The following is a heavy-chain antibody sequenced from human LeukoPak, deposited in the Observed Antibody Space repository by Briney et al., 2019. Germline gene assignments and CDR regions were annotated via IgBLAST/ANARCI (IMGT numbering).Heavy chain of an antibody. J-gene: IGHJ6*03. D-gene: IGHD6-6*01. V-gene: IGHV3-33*06. CDR2: MFYDGSDK. CDR1: GFTFGGYG. CDR3: AKDLAARPAYYYYMDV. Sequence: GRSLRLSCVASGFTFGGYGMHWVRQAPGKGLEWVAVMFYDGSDKYYADSVKGRFTISRDNSKNTLYLQMNSLRAEDTAVYYCAKDLAARPAYYYYMDVWGKGTTVTVSS.